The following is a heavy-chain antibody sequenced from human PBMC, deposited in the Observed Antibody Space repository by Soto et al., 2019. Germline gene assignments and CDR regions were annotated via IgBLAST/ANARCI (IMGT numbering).Heavy chain of an antibody. CDR2: ISSSSSYI. CDR3: EREALSYAFDI. V-gene: IGHV3-21*01. Sequence: GGSLRLSCAASGFTFSSYSMNWVRQAPGKGLEWVSSISSSSSYIYYADSVKGRFTISRDNAKNSLYLQMNSLRAEDTAVYYCEREALSYAFDIWGQGTMVTVSS. CDR1: GFTFSSYS. J-gene: IGHJ3*02.